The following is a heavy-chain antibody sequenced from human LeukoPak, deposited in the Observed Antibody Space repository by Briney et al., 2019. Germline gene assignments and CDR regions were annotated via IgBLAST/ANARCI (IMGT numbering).Heavy chain of an antibody. CDR1: GYTLTELS. V-gene: IGHV1-24*01. CDR3: ATDSGSYSSPDY. J-gene: IGHJ4*02. D-gene: IGHD1-26*01. Sequence: GASVKVYCKVSGYTLTELSMHWVRQAPGEGLEWMGGFDPEDGETIYAQKFQGRVTMTEDTSTDTAYMELSSLRSEDTAVYYCATDSGSYSSPDYWGQGTLVTVSS. CDR2: FDPEDGET.